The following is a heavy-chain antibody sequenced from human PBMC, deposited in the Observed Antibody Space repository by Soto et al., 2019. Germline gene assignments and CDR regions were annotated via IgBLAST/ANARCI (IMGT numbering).Heavy chain of an antibody. V-gene: IGHV3-64D*06. CDR2: ISSNGGST. D-gene: IGHD6-13*01. J-gene: IGHJ4*02. Sequence: QAGGSLRLSCSASGFTFSSYAMHWVRQAPGKGLEYVSAISSNGGSTYYADSVKGRFTISRDNSKNTLYLQMSSLRAEDTAVYYCVTPSIAAAGRMTPDHDYWGQGTLVTVSS. CDR1: GFTFSSYA. CDR3: VTPSIAAAGRMTPDHDY.